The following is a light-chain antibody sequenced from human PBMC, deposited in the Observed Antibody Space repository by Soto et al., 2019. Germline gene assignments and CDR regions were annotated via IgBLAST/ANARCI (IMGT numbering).Light chain of an antibody. J-gene: IGKJ4*01. V-gene: IGKV3-15*01. CDR2: GGS. Sequence: VMTQYPATLSVSPGERVTLSCTASQSVSSNLAWYQQKPAQAPRLLVHGGSTRATDIPARFSGSVSGTEFTLTITSLQSEDFAVYYCQQYHNWPPGLTFCGGTKVDIK. CDR3: QQYHNWPPGLT. CDR1: QSVSSN.